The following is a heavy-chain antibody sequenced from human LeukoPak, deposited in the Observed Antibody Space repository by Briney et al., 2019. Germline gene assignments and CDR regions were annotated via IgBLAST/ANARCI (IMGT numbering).Heavy chain of an antibody. J-gene: IGHJ4*02. CDR2: INHSGST. D-gene: IGHD3-10*01. Sequence: SETLSLTCAVYGGSFSGYYWSWLRQPPGKGLEWLGEINHSGSTNYNPSLKSRVTISVDTSKNQFSLKLSSVTAADTAVYYCARAGVVTMVRGVISYWGQGTLVTVSS. CDR3: ARAGVVTMVRGVISY. V-gene: IGHV4-34*01. CDR1: GGSFSGYY.